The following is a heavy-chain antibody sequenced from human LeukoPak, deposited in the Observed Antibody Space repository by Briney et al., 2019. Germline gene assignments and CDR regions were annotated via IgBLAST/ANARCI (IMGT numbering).Heavy chain of an antibody. Sequence: SGTLSLTCSVSGGSMNSYYWSWIRQSPGKGLEWIGYIYNTGSTNYTPSLKSRVTISVDTSKNQFSLKLSSVTAADTAVYYCARHVWLQPFDYWGQGTLVTV. D-gene: IGHD3-9*01. CDR2: IYNTGST. J-gene: IGHJ4*02. CDR3: ARHVWLQPFDY. CDR1: GGSMNSYY. V-gene: IGHV4-59*08.